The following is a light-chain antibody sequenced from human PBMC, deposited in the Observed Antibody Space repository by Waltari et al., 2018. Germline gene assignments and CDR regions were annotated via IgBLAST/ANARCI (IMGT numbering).Light chain of an antibody. Sequence: QSALTQPASVSGSPGQSIAIPCTRTSSDVGNYNYVAWYQQHPGKAPKVIIHDVSNRPSGVSNRFSGSKSGITASLTISGLQAEDEAYYYCSSYTSSSTWVFGGGTKLTVL. CDR3: SSYTSSSTWV. CDR2: DVS. J-gene: IGLJ3*02. V-gene: IGLV2-14*03. CDR1: SSDVGNYNY.